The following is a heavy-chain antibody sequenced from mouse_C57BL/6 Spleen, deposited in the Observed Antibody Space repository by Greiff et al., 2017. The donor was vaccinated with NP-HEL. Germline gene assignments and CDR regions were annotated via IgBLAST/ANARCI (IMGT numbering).Heavy chain of an antibody. J-gene: IGHJ3*01. CDR2: IYPGSGST. Sequence: QVQLKQPGAELVKPGASVKMSCKASGYTFTSYWITWVKQRPGQGLEWIGDIYPGSGSTNYNEKFKSKATLTVDTSSSTAYMQLSSLTSEDSAVYYCARSGYSNYNSWFAYWGQGTLVTVSA. D-gene: IGHD2-5*01. CDR3: ARSGYSNYNSWFAY. V-gene: IGHV1-55*01. CDR1: GYTFTSYW.